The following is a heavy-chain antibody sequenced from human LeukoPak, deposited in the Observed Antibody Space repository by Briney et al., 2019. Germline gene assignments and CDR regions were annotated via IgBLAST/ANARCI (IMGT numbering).Heavy chain of an antibody. Sequence: SETLSLTCAVYGGSFSGYYCSWIRQPPGKGLEWIGEINHSGSTNYNPSLKSRVTISVDTSKNQFSLKLSSVTAADTAVYYCAGGPHRLLTHMDVWGKGTTVTVSS. V-gene: IGHV4-34*01. CDR1: GGSFSGYY. D-gene: IGHD6-25*01. J-gene: IGHJ6*03. CDR2: INHSGST. CDR3: AGGPHRLLTHMDV.